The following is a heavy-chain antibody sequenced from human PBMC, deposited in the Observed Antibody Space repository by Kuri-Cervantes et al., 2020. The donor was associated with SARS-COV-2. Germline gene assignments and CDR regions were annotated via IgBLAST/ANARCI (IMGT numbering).Heavy chain of an antibody. CDR2: INLNSGGT. CDR1: GYTFTGYY. V-gene: IGHV1-2*02. D-gene: IGHD3-22*01. J-gene: IGHJ4*02. CDR3: ALHGGYYSLFFDY. Sequence: ASVKVSCKASGYTFTGYYMHWVRQAPGQGLEWMGWINLNSGGTNYAQKFQGRVTMTEDTSTDTAYMELSSLRSEDTAVYYRALHGGYYSLFFDYWGQGTLVTVSS.